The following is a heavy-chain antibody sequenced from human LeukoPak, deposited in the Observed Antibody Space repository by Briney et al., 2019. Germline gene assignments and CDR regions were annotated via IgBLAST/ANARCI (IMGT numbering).Heavy chain of an antibody. CDR2: INPSGGST. Sequence: ASVKVSCKASGYNFISYYMHWVRQAPGQGLERMGIINPSGGSTSYAQKFQDRVTMTRDTSTSTVYMELSSLKSEDTAVYYCAREDVVLVDAVRYYYYGMDVWGQGTTVTVSS. J-gene: IGHJ6*02. CDR1: GYNFISYY. CDR3: AREDVVLVDAVRYYYYGMDV. D-gene: IGHD2-8*01. V-gene: IGHV1-46*01.